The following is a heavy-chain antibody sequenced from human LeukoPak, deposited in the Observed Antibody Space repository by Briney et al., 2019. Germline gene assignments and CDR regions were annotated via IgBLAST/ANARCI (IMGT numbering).Heavy chain of an antibody. J-gene: IGHJ4*02. Sequence: ASVKVSCKASGYTFTGYYMHWVRQAPGQGLEWMGWINPNSGGTNYAQKFQGGITMTRDTSITTAYMELSSLRSDDTAVYYCARDVGEYCSSTNCYASHYWGQGTLVTVSS. CDR1: GYTFTGYY. V-gene: IGHV1-2*02. CDR2: INPNSGGT. CDR3: ARDVGEYCSSTNCYASHY. D-gene: IGHD2-2*01.